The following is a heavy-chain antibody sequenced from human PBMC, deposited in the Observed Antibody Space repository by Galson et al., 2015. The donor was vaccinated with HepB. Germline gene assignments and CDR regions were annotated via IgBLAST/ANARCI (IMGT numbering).Heavy chain of an antibody. CDR1: GYSFTNYW. J-gene: IGHJ4*02. Sequence: SGAEVKKPADPLKISCKASGYSFTNYWIAWVRQMPGEGLEWMGIIYPRDSDSRYSPSFQGQVTISADKSINTAYLQWSSLKASDTAIYYCARGLTDSRLFDYWGQGTLVTVSS. V-gene: IGHV5-51*01. CDR3: ARGLTDSRLFDY. D-gene: IGHD1-14*01. CDR2: IYPRDSDS.